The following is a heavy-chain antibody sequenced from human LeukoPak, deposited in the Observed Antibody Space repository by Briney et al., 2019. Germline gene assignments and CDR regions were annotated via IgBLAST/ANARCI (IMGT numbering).Heavy chain of an antibody. Sequence: ASVKVSCKTSGYTFTTYYIHWVRQAPGQGLEWMGVINPNGGGTAYVEKSQGRVTMTRDTSTSTVYMQLSSLRSEDMAVYYCARDPSGSWQRFDYWGQGTLVTVSS. D-gene: IGHD1-26*01. CDR2: INPNGGGT. CDR3: ARDPSGSWQRFDY. CDR1: GYTFTTYY. J-gene: IGHJ4*02. V-gene: IGHV1-46*01.